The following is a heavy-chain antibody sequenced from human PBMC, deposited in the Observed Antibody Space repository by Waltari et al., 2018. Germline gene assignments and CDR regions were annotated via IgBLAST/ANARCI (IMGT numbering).Heavy chain of an antibody. V-gene: IGHV3-23*01. CDR1: GFTFSSHV. CDR2: VSPVGVTT. Sequence: DVQLLESGGGLVQPGGSLRLSCAASGFTFSSHVMSWVRQAPGKGPGWGASVSPVGVTTYYADSVKGRFTTSRDNSKNMLSLQMNSLRVEDTAVYYCARRRVGNSGDDTWGQGTLVIVSS. D-gene: IGHD3-10*01. CDR3: ARRRVGNSGDDT. J-gene: IGHJ5*02.